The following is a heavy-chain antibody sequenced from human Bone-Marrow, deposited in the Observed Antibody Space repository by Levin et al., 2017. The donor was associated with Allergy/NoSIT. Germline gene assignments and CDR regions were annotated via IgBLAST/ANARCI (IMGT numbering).Heavy chain of an antibody. J-gene: IGHJ4*02. D-gene: IGHD2-15*01. CDR2: ISNDETKK. CDR3: ARQTRDLHCRGGSCYPAAWDY. V-gene: IGHV3-30-3*01. CDR1: GFTFTNYA. Sequence: GGSLRLSCVASGFTFTNYAMDWVRQVPGKGLDWVAVISTISNDETKKYYADSVQGRFTISRDNSKNTVYLQMSSLRAEDPAVYYRARQTRDLHCRGGSCYPAAWDYWGQGTLVTVSS.